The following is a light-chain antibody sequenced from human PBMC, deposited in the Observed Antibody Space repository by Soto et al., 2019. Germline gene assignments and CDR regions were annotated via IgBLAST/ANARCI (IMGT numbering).Light chain of an antibody. Sequence: QSVLTQPPSASGSPGQSVTISCTGTSSDVGYYNYVSWYQQHPGKAPKLIIYEVDKRPSGVPERFSGSKSGNTASLTVAGLQAEDEAEYYCTSYAVGINVVFGGGTKLTVL. CDR1: SSDVGYYNY. V-gene: IGLV2-8*01. CDR3: TSYAVGINVV. J-gene: IGLJ2*01. CDR2: EVD.